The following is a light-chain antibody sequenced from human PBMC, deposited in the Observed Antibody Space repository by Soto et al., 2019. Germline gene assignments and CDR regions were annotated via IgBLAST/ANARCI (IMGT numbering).Light chain of an antibody. CDR2: DAS. V-gene: IGKV3-11*01. J-gene: IGKJ1*01. CDR3: RQYGRSPWT. Sequence: EIVLTQSPATLSLSPGERATLSCRASQSVSSYLAWYQQKPGQAPRLLIYDASNRATGIPARFSGSGSGTDFTLTISRLEPEDFAVYYCRQYGRSPWTFGQGTKVDI. CDR1: QSVSSY.